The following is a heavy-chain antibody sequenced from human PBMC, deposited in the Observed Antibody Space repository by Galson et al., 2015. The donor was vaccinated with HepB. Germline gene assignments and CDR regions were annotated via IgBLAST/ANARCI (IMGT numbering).Heavy chain of an antibody. D-gene: IGHD6-19*01. V-gene: IGHV1-3*01. J-gene: IGHJ3*02. CDR1: GYTFTSYA. CDR2: INAGNGNT. Sequence: SVKVSCKASGYTFTSYAMHWVRQAPGQRLEWMGWINAGNGNTKYSQKFQGRVTITRDTSASTAYMELSSLRSEDTAVYYCATLRAPLRGYSSGWDAFDIWGQGTMVTVSS. CDR3: ATLRAPLRGYSSGWDAFDI.